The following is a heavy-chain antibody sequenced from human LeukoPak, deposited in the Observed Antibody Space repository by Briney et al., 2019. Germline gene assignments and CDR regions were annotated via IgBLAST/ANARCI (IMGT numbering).Heavy chain of an antibody. CDR1: GYNFASYW. CDR2: INPADSDT. CDR3: ARLNDGFDI. Sequence: GESLKISCKGSGYNFASYWIGWVRQMPGKGLEWMGIINPADSDTRYSPSFQGQVTISADKSIGTTYLQWTSLKASDTAMYYCARLNDGFDIWGQGTMVTVSS. V-gene: IGHV5-51*01. J-gene: IGHJ3*02.